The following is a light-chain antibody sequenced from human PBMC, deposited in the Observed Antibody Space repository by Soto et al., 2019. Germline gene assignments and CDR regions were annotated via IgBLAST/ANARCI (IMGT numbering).Light chain of an antibody. CDR3: QQSYRSPYT. J-gene: IGKJ2*01. Sequence: IQMTQSPSSLSAYVGDSVTVTCRASQSINIYLNWYQQKPGKAPTLLIYGASSLQSRVPSRFTGGGSRTDFTLTISSLQPEDFATYYCQQSYRSPYTFGQGIKLEI. V-gene: IGKV1-39*01. CDR1: QSINIY. CDR2: GAS.